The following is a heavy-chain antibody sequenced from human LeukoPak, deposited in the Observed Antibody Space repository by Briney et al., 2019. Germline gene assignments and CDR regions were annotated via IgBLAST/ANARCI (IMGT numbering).Heavy chain of an antibody. J-gene: IGHJ3*02. CDR3: ARVLRYFDWFTDDAFDI. Sequence: GESLKISCKGAGYSFTSYWIGWVRQMPGKGLEWMGIIYPGDSDTRYSPSFQGQVTISADKSISTAYLQWSSLKASDTAMYYCARVLRYFDWFTDDAFDIWGQGTMVTVSS. CDR1: GYSFTSYW. CDR2: IYPGDSDT. V-gene: IGHV5-51*01. D-gene: IGHD3-9*01.